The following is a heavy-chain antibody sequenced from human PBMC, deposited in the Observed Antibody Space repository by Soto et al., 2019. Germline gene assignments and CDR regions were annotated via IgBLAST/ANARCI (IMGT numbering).Heavy chain of an antibody. D-gene: IGHD4-17*01. CDR3: ASRDPYGDYAHAYDI. CDR1: GGSIIIDRW. J-gene: IGHJ3*02. CDR2: IYHSGST. V-gene: IGHV4-4*02. Sequence: PSETLSLTCTVSGGSIIIDRWCNCVRQPPGKGLEWIGDIYHSGSTDYHPSLKSRVTISVDKSRNHFSLRLNSVTAADTAVYYCASRDPYGDYAHAYDIWGQGTVVTVSS.